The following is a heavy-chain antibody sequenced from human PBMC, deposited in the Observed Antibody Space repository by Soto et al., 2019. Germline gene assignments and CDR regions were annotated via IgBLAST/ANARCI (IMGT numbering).Heavy chain of an antibody. CDR1: GYTSSNYD. V-gene: IGHV1-18*01. CDR2: ISAYNNHT. CDR3: VCCCIDCYDSLNAVDM. Sequence: GASVKVSCKTSGYTSSNYDVSWVRQAPGQGLEWMGRISAYNNHTNYALNFQGRVTLTTDTSTSTAYMELRSLRSDYTAVYYCVCCCIDCYDSLNAVDMWGQGTLVPVAS. J-gene: IGHJ3*02. D-gene: IGHD2-21*01.